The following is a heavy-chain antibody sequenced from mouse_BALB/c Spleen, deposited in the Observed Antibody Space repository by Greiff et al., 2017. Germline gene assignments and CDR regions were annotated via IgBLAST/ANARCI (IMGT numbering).Heavy chain of an antibody. CDR2: IYPGDGDT. J-gene: IGHJ4*01. Sequence: QVQLQQSGPELVKPGASVKISCKASGYAFSSSWMNWVKQRPGQGLEWIGRIYPGDGDTNYNGKFKGKATLTADKSSSTAYMQLSSLTSVDSAVYFCASTLMITTDYYYAMDYWGQGTSVTVSS. CDR3: ASTLMITTDYYYAMDY. D-gene: IGHD2-4*01. V-gene: IGHV1-82*01. CDR1: GYAFSSSW.